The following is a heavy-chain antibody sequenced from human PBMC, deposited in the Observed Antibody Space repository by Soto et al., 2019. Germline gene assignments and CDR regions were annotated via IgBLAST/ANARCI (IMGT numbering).Heavy chain of an antibody. Sequence: SETLSLTGAVSGYSISSGYYWGWLRQPPGEGLEWLGSIYHGGSTYYNPSLNSRVTLSIDMTNNHVSLILNSVTAADTAVYYCASVGPWVPYYYDSSPYTFENWFDPWGQGTLVTVSS. D-gene: IGHD3-22*01. J-gene: IGHJ5*02. CDR1: GYSISSGYY. CDR3: ASVGPWVPYYYDSSPYTFENWFDP. CDR2: IYHGGST. V-gene: IGHV4-38-2*01.